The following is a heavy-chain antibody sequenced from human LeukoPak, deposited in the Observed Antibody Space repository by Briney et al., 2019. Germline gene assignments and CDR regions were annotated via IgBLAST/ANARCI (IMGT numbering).Heavy chain of an antibody. CDR1: GGTFSSYA. J-gene: IGHJ3*02. CDR3: AREMGVAAARGAFDI. D-gene: IGHD6-13*01. Sequence: SVKVSCKASGGTFSSYAISWVRQAPGQGLEWMGRIIPILGIANYAQKFQGRVTITADKSTSTAYMELSSLRSEDTAVYYCAREMGVAAARGAFDIWGQGTMVTVSS. V-gene: IGHV1-69*04. CDR2: IIPILGIA.